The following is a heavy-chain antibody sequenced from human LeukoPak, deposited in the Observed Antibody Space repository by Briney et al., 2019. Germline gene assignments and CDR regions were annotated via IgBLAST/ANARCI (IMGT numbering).Heavy chain of an antibody. CDR1: GYTFTSYY. CDR3: ARDLYGGNSGGTSTKSPGWFDP. J-gene: IGHJ5*02. V-gene: IGHV1-46*01. CDR2: INPSGGST. D-gene: IGHD4-23*01. Sequence: GASVKVSCKASGYTFTSYYMHWVRQAPGQGLEWMGIINPSGGSTSYAQKFQGRVTMTRDTSTSTVYMELSSLRSEDTAVHYCARDLYGGNSGGTSTKSPGWFDPWGQGTLVTVSS.